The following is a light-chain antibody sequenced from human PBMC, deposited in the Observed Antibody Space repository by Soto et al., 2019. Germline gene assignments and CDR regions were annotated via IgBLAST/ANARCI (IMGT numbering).Light chain of an antibody. CDR1: QSVSSNY. CDR3: QQYRASPPWT. V-gene: IGKV3-20*01. Sequence: EIVLTQSPGTLSLSPGERATLSCRASQSVSSNYLAWYQQKPGQAPRLLIYGASSRATDIPDRFSGSGSGTDFTLTISRLEPEDFAVYYCQQYRASPPWTFGQGTKVDI. J-gene: IGKJ1*01. CDR2: GAS.